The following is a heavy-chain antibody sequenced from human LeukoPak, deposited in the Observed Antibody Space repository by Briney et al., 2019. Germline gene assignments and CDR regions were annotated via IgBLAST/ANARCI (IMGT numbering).Heavy chain of an antibody. Sequence: GGSLRLSCAASGFTFSDFYMSWIRQAPGKGLEWVSYISKSGGTIYYADSVKGRFTISRDNAKNSLYLQMNSLRAEDTAVYYWAGDSPPPGYDSWGQGTLVTVSS. CDR3: AGDSPPPGYDS. D-gene: IGHD3-10*01. J-gene: IGHJ4*02. CDR1: GFTFSDFY. CDR2: ISKSGGTI. V-gene: IGHV3-11*01.